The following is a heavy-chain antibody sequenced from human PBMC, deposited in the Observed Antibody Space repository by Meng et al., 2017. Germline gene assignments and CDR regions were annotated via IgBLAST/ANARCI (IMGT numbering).Heavy chain of an antibody. CDR2: INTNTANP. D-gene: IGHD1-26*01. V-gene: IGHV7-4-1*02. CDR1: GYTFSSYA. Sequence: QAVHSLCKFKQPLASGKVSCKASGYTFSSYAMNWVRQALEQGLEWMGWINTNTANPTYAQGFTGRFVFSLATSVSTAYLQISSLKAEDTAVSYCARENRWEPPDYWGQGTLVTVSS. J-gene: IGHJ4*02. CDR3: ARENRWEPPDY.